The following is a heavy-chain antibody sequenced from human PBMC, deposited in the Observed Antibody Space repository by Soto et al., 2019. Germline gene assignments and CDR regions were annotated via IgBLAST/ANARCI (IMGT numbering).Heavy chain of an antibody. J-gene: IGHJ6*02. V-gene: IGHV1-18*01. Sequence: ASVKVSCKSSGYTFTNYAVIWVRQAPGQGLEWMGWIHTYNGNTNLAQKFQGRVTMTEDTSTDTAYMELSSLRSEDTAVYYCATDLRDFGVVQYGMDVWGQGTTVTAP. CDR2: IHTYNGNT. D-gene: IGHD3-3*01. CDR1: GYTFTNYA. CDR3: ATDLRDFGVVQYGMDV.